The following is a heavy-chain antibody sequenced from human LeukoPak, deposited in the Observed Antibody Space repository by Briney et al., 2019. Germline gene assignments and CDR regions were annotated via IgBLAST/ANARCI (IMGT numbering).Heavy chain of an antibody. CDR1: GFPFDSYA. J-gene: IGHJ4*02. CDR2: ISGGGGST. Sequence: GGSLRLSCAASGFPFDSYAMSWVRQAPGKVLKWVSAISGGGGSTYYADYVKGRFTISRDNSKNTLYLQMNSLRAEDTAVYYCAKGDIVGTTGENNFDYWGPGTLVTVSS. D-gene: IGHD5-12*01. V-gene: IGHV3-23*01. CDR3: AKGDIVGTTGENNFDY.